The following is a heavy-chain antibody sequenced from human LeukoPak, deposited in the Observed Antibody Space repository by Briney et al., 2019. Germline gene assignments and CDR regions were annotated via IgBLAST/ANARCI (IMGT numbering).Heavy chain of an antibody. V-gene: IGHV3-33*01. CDR3: ASPGSASCSGGSCYSDY. J-gene: IGHJ4*02. CDR2: IWYDGSNK. Sequence: GGSLRLSCAASGFTFSSYGMNWVRQAPGKGLEWVALIWYDGSNKYYADSVRGRFTISRDNSKNTLYLQMNSPRAEDTAVYYCASPGSASCSGGSCYSDYWGQGTQVTVSS. CDR1: GFTFSSYG. D-gene: IGHD2-15*01.